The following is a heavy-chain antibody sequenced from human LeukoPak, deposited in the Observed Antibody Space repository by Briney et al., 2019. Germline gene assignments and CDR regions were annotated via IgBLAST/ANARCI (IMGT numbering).Heavy chain of an antibody. CDR2: IYYSGST. CDR3: ARWATQTLTKHYYFDY. Sequence: PSQTLSLTCTVSGGSISSGGYSWSWIRQHPGKGLEWIGYIYYSGSTYYNPSLKSRVTISVDTSKNQFSLKLSSVTAADTAVYYCARWATQTLTKHYYFDYWGQGTLVTVSS. J-gene: IGHJ4*02. CDR1: GGSISSGGYS. V-gene: IGHV4-31*03. D-gene: IGHD3-16*01.